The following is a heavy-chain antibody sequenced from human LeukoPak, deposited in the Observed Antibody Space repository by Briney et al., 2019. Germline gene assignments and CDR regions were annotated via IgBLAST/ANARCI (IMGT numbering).Heavy chain of an antibody. CDR1: GFTFSSYG. CDR2: ISGSGGST. CDR3: AKGGSRYCSGGSCSYYWYFDL. J-gene: IGHJ2*01. Sequence: GGSLRLSCAASGFTFSSYGMSWVRQAPGKGLEWVAAISGSGGSTYYADSVKGRFTISRDSSKNTLYLQMNSLRAEDTAVYYCAKGGSRYCSGGSCSYYWYFDLWGRGTLVTVSS. D-gene: IGHD2-15*01. V-gene: IGHV3-23*01.